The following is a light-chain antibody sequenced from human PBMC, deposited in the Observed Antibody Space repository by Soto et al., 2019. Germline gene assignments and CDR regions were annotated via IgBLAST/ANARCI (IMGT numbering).Light chain of an antibody. CDR2: RAS. V-gene: IGKV1-5*03. Sequence: DIQMTQSPSTLSASVGDRVTITCRASQSISSWLAWYQQKAGKAPKLLIYRASSLASGVPSRFNGSGSGTEFTLTITSLQPDDFATYYCQQYNSWTFGQGTKVEIK. CDR3: QQYNSWT. CDR1: QSISSW. J-gene: IGKJ1*01.